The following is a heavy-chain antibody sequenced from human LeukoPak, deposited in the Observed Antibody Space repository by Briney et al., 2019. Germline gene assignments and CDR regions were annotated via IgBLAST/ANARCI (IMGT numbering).Heavy chain of an antibody. CDR2: IYTGGGT. V-gene: IGHV3-53*01. J-gene: IGHJ4*02. D-gene: IGHD6-19*01. Sequence: GGSLRLSCAASGFTVSSNYMTWVRQAPGKGLEWVSVIYTGGGTSYADSVKGRFTISRDNSKNTLSLQLNSLRAEDTAVYYCAKDATRTSGWYYFDHWGQGTLVTVSS. CDR3: AKDATRTSGWYYFDH. CDR1: GFTVSSNY.